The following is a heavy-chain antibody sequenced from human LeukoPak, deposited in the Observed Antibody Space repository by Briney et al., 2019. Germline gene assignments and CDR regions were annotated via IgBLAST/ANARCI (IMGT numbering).Heavy chain of an antibody. J-gene: IGHJ4*02. CDR2: ISHSGRTI. CDR1: GFTFSNYE. CDR3: ARDLVVTATPFDY. V-gene: IGHV3-48*03. D-gene: IGHD2-21*02. Sequence: GGSLRLSCAASGFTFSNYELNWVRQAPGKGLEWVSYISHSGRTIYYADSVKGRFTLSRDNAKNSLYLQMNSLRAEDTAVYYCARDLVVTATPFDYWGQGTLVTVSS.